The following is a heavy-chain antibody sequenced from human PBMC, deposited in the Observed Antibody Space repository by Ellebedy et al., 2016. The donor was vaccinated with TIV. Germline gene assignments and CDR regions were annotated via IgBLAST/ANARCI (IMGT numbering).Heavy chain of an antibody. D-gene: IGHD4/OR15-4a*01. J-gene: IGHJ3*02. Sequence: SETLSLTCTVSGGSVSSSNYYWAWIRQPPGKGLEWIGTIYYSGSTYYNPSLKGRVTISLDTSKNQFSLKLNSVTAADTAVYYCPRALGATFEAFHIWGQGTMVTVSS. CDR2: IYYSGST. CDR1: GGSVSSSNYY. V-gene: IGHV4-39*01. CDR3: PRALGATFEAFHI.